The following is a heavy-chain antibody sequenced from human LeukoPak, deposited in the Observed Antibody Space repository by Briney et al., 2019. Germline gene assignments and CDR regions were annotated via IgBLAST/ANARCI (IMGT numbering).Heavy chain of an antibody. CDR2: ILNDGSNT. CDR1: GFTFSSYG. J-gene: IGHJ6*02. V-gene: IGHV3-30*18. CDR3: AKYKGAALYYHYGLDV. Sequence: GGSLRLSCAASGFTFSSYGMHWVGQAPGMGREWVAGILNDGSNTDYADSVKGRFTVSRDNSENTLYLQMNSLRDEDTAVYYCAKYKGAALYYHYGLDVWGPGTTVIVSS. D-gene: IGHD1-14*01.